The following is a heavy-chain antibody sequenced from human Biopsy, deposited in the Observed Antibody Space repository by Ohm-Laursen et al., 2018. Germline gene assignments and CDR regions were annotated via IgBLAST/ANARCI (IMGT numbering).Heavy chain of an antibody. CDR1: GGSISSRNHY. Sequence: SETLSLTCSVSGGSISSRNHYWGWLRQPPRKGLEWIGHIYYSGSTFYNSSLESRVTVSVDTSKNQFHLRLTSMSASDTAVYYCARHSLDDFWSGAHYYFDYWGLGTLVTVSS. D-gene: IGHD3-3*01. V-gene: IGHV4-39*01. CDR3: ARHSLDDFWSGAHYYFDY. J-gene: IGHJ4*02. CDR2: IYYSGST.